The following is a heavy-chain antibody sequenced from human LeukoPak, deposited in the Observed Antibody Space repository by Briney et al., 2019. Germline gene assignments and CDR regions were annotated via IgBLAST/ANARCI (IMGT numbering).Heavy chain of an antibody. CDR3: ARDLRYSSGYYYYMDV. CDR2: IYSSGST. CDR1: GGSLSRYY. Sequence: PSETLSLTCTVSGGSLSRYYWSWIRQPPGKGLEWIGYIYSSGSTNYNPSLKSRVTISVDTSKNQFSLKLSSVTAADTAVYYCARDLRYSSGYYYYMDVWGKGTTVTISS. D-gene: IGHD2-15*01. J-gene: IGHJ6*03. V-gene: IGHV4-59*01.